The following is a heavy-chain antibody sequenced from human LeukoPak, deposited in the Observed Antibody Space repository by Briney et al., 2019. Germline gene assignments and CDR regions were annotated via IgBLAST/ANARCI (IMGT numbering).Heavy chain of an antibody. CDR3: ARVHITMIVVVTRGWFDP. D-gene: IGHD3-22*01. J-gene: IGHJ5*02. CDR2: IIPIFGTA. CDR1: GGTFSSYA. Sequence: ASVKVSCKASGGTFSSYAISWLRQAPGQGLEWMGGIIPIFGTANYAQKFQGRVTITADESTSTAYMELSSLRSEDTAVYYCARVHITMIVVVTRGWFDPWGQGTLVTVSS. V-gene: IGHV1-69*01.